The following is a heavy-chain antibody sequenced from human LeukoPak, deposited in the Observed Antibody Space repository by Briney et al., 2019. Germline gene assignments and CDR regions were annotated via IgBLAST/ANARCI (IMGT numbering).Heavy chain of an antibody. CDR3: AREYHSSSWYEY. CDR2: IKQDGSEK. J-gene: IGHJ4*02. D-gene: IGHD6-13*01. CDR1: GFTFNSNW. Sequence: PWRSLRLSCAASGFTFNSNWMSWVRQAPGKGLEWVANIKQDGSEKYYVDSVKGRFTISRDNAKNSLYLQMNSLRAEDTAVYYCAREYHSSSWYEYWGQGTLVTVSS. V-gene: IGHV3-7*01.